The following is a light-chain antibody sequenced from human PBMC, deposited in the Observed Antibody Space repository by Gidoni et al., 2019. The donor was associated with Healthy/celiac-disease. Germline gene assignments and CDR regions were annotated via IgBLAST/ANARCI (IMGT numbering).Light chain of an antibody. CDR1: SPNIGAVYD. CDR2: GNS. V-gene: IGLV1-40*01. J-gene: IGLJ3*02. CDR3: QSYDSSLSGWV. Sequence: QSVLTQPPSASGAPGQRVTIACTGSSPNIGAVYDVPWYQQLPGTAPKLLIYGNSNRPSGVPDRFSGSKAGTSASLAITGLQAEDEADYYCQSYDSSLSGWVFGGGTKLTVL.